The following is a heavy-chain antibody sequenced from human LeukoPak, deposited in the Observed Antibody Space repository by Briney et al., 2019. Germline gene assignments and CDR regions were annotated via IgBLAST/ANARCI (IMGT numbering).Heavy chain of an antibody. CDR3: AKLLGSWYYFDY. D-gene: IGHD6-13*01. Sequence: GGSLRLSCAVSGFTVSTYYMSWVRQAPGKGLEWVSVIYSGGSTYYADSVKGRFTISRDNSKNTLYLQMNSLRAEDTAVYYCAKLLGSWYYFDYWGQGTLVTVSS. J-gene: IGHJ4*02. CDR2: IYSGGST. CDR1: GFTVSTYY. V-gene: IGHV3-66*04.